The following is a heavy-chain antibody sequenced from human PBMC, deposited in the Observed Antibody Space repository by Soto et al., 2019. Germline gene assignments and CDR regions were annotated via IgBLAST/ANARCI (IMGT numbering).Heavy chain of an antibody. CDR2: MNPNSGNT. J-gene: IGHJ4*02. V-gene: IGHV1-8*01. CDR3: ARGGTYYYGSGSYYNIDY. CDR1: GYTFTSYD. D-gene: IGHD3-10*01. Sequence: QVQLVQSGAEVKKPGASVKVSCKASGYTFTSYDINWVRQATGQGLEWMGWMNPNSGNTGYAKKFQGRVTMTRNTSISTAYMELSSLRSEDTAVYYCARGGTYYYGSGSYYNIDYWGQGTLVTVSS.